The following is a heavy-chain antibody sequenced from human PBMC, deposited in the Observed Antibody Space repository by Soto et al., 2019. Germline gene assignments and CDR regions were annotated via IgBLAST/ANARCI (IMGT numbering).Heavy chain of an antibody. J-gene: IGHJ5*02. Sequence: GASVKVSCKASGCTFTNYGISWVRQAPGQGLEWMGWINVYNGNTKYAQKVQGRVTMTTDPSTSTAYMELRSLRSDDTAVYYCARGVGSGSYYNQYNWFDPWGQGTLLTVSS. V-gene: IGHV1-18*01. CDR3: ARGVGSGSYYNQYNWFDP. CDR1: GCTFTNYG. D-gene: IGHD3-10*01. CDR2: INVYNGNT.